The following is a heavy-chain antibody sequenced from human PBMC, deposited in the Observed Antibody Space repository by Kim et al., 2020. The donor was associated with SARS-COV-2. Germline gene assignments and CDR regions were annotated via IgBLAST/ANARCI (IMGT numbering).Heavy chain of an antibody. V-gene: IGHV4-34*01. Sequence: SETLSLTCAVYGGSFSGYYLSWIRQPPGKGLEWIGEINHSGSTNYNPSLKSRVTISVDTSKNQFSLKLSSVTAADTAVYYCARALAFDIWGQGTMVTVSS. J-gene: IGHJ3*02. CDR2: INHSGST. CDR3: ARALAFDI. CDR1: GGSFSGYY.